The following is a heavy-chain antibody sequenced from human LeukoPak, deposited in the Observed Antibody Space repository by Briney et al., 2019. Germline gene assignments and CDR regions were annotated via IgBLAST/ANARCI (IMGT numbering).Heavy chain of an antibody. D-gene: IGHD3-10*01. CDR3: ARPQVVVLNPFDY. CDR2: ITGSADRT. J-gene: IGHJ4*02. CDR1: GFPFSTYA. V-gene: IGHV3-23*01. Sequence: GGSLRLSRADSGFPFSTYAMSWVRQAPGKGLEWVSAITGSADRTHYADSVKGRFAISRDNSKNIVYLQMNSLRAKDTAVYFCARPQVVVLNPFDYWGQGTLVTVSS.